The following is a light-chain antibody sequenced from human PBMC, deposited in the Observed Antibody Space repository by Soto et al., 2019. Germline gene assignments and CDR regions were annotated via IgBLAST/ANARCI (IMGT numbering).Light chain of an antibody. CDR3: QQYGSSPWT. CDR1: QTVRNNY. Sequence: DIVLTQSPGTLSLSPGERATLSCRASQTVRNNYLAWYQQKPGQAPRLLIKDSSSRATGSPDRFAGSGSGTDFTLTISRLEPEDFAVYYCQQYGSSPWTFGQGTKVEVK. V-gene: IGKV3-20*01. CDR2: DSS. J-gene: IGKJ1*01.